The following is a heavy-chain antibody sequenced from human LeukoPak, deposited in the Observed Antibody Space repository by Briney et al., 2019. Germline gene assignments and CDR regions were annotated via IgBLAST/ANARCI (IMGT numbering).Heavy chain of an antibody. Sequence: PGGSLRLSCAASGFIFSSYSMSWVRQAPGKGLEWVSAISGSGGSTYYADSVKGRFTISRDNSKNTLYLQMNSLRAEDTAVYYCAKDLVVAATRPIRFDPWGQGTLVTVSS. V-gene: IGHV3-23*01. CDR2: ISGSGGST. J-gene: IGHJ5*02. CDR1: GFIFSSYS. D-gene: IGHD2-15*01. CDR3: AKDLVVAATRPIRFDP.